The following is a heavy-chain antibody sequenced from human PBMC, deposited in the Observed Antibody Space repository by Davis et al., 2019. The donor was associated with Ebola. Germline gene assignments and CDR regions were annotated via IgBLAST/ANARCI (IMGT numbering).Heavy chain of an antibody. CDR3: AKPIVGTYFDGFDV. J-gene: IGHJ3*01. CDR2: VSGTGGGT. Sequence: GESLKISCAASGFTFSSNSMNWVRQAPGKGPEWVSAVSGTGGGTYYTDSVKGRFTISRDNSKNTLYLQMSSLRAEDTAVYYCAKPIVGTYFDGFDVWGQGTLVTVSS. CDR1: GFTFSSNS. D-gene: IGHD3-3*01. V-gene: IGHV3-23*01.